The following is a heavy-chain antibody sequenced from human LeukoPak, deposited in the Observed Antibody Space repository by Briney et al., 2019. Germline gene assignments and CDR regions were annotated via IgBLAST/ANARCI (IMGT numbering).Heavy chain of an antibody. CDR2: ISYDGSNK. V-gene: IGHV3-30*18. J-gene: IGHJ4*02. CDR1: GFTFSSYG. Sequence: GRSLRLSCAASGFTFSSYGMHWVRQAPGKGLEWVAVISYDGSNKYYADSVKGRFTISRDNSKNTLYLQMNSLRAEDTAAYYCAKDGGHIAVAGNYFDYWGQGTLVTVSS. CDR3: AKDGGHIAVAGNYFDY. D-gene: IGHD6-19*01.